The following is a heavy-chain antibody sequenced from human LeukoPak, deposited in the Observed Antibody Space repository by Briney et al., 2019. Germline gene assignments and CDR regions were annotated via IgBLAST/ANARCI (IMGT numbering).Heavy chain of an antibody. CDR1: GFTFSDHY. Sequence: PGGSLRLSCAASGFTFSDHYMDWVRQAPGKGLEWVSYISPSGSAIYFADSVKGRFTISRDNAKNSLHLRMNGLRVDDTAVYYCARGNVPQRQMIDYWGQGALVTVSS. V-gene: IGHV3-11*04. D-gene: IGHD5-24*01. CDR3: ARGNVPQRQMIDY. CDR2: ISPSGSAI. J-gene: IGHJ4*02.